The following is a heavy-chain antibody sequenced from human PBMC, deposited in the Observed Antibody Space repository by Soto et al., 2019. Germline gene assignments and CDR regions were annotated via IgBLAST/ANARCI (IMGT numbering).Heavy chain of an antibody. CDR3: ARSIAP. CDR1: GGSISSGGYY. CDR2: IYYSGST. Sequence: QVQLQESGPGLVKPSQTLSLTCTVSGGSISSGGYYWSWIRQHPGKGLEWLGYIYYSGSTYYNPSLNSRVTRPVDTAKTHCPLTLSSGTAADTAVHDCARSIAPWGPGTLVTVSS. J-gene: IGHJ5*02. V-gene: IGHV4-31*03.